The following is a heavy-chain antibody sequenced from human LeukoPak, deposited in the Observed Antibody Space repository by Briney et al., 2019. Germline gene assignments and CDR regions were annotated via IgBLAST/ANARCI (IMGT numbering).Heavy chain of an antibody. Sequence: GGSLRLSCAASGFTFSSYAMSWVRQAPGKGLEWVSAISGSGGSTHYAVSVKGRYTISRQNSKNTMYLHITSLRAEDRAVYCCVEDWGEWEFDPWGQGTLVTVSS. CDR1: GFTFSSYA. D-gene: IGHD3-10*01. V-gene: IGHV3-23*01. CDR3: VEDWGEWEFDP. CDR2: ISGSGGST. J-gene: IGHJ5*02.